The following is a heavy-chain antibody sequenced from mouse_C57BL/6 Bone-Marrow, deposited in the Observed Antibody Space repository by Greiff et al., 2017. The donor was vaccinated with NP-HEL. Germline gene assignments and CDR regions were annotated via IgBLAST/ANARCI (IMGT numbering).Heavy chain of an antibody. Sequence: VQLVESGAELVRPGASVKLSCKASGYTFTDDYINWVKQRPGQGLEWIARIYPGSGNTYYNEKFKGKATLTAEKSSSTAYMQLSSLTSEDSAVYFCAGDYYYGSSYGDYWGQGTTLTVSS. CDR3: AGDYYYGSSYGDY. V-gene: IGHV1-76*01. D-gene: IGHD1-1*01. J-gene: IGHJ2*01. CDR2: IYPGSGNT. CDR1: GYTFTDDY.